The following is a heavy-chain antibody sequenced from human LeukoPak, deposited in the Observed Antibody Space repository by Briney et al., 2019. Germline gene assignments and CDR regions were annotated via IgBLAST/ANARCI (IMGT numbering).Heavy chain of an antibody. Sequence: SQTLSLTCTVSGGSISSGSYYWSWIRQPAGKGLEWIGRIYTSGSTNYNPSLKSRVTISVDTSKNQFSLKLSSVTAADTAVYYCARGSYPYFQHWGQGTLVTVSS. CDR1: GGSISSGSYY. J-gene: IGHJ1*01. CDR2: IYTSGST. V-gene: IGHV4-61*02. D-gene: IGHD1-26*01. CDR3: ARGSYPYFQH.